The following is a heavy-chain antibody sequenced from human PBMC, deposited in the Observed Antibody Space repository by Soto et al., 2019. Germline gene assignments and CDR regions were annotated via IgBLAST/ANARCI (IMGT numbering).Heavy chain of an antibody. J-gene: IGHJ6*02. CDR3: ASRYCSSTSCYYYYYYGMDV. CDR2: IIPIFGTA. V-gene: IGHV1-69*13. D-gene: IGHD2-2*01. CDR1: GGTFSSYA. Sequence: SVKVSCKASGGTFSSYAISWVRQAPGQGLEWMGGIIPIFGTANYAQKFQGRVTITADESTSTAYMELSSLRSEDTAVYYCASRYCSSTSCYYYYYYGMDVWGQGTTVTVSS.